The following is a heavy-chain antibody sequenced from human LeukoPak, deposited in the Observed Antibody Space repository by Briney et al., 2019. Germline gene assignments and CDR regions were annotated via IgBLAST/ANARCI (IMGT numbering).Heavy chain of an antibody. CDR3: ATDRGWRTSGYYLYYFEY. V-gene: IGHV3-7*01. J-gene: IGHJ4*02. CDR1: GFALSSHW. D-gene: IGHD3-3*01. Sequence: PGGSLRLSCAASGFALSSHWMTWVRQVPGRGPEWVANVNRDGSETYYLDSVKGRFTISKDNAKNSLYLQMNSLRAEDTAVYYCATDRGWRTSGYYLYYFEYWGQGTLVTFSS. CDR2: VNRDGSET.